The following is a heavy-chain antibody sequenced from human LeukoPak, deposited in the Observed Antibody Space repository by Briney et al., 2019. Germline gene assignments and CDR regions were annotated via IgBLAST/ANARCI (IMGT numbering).Heavy chain of an antibody. CDR1: GGSISSGDYY. Sequence: KTSETLSLTCTVSGGSISSGDYYWSWIRQPPGKGLEWIGYIYYSGSTYYNPSLKSRVTIPVDTSKNQFSLKLSSVTAADTAVYYCARAFYSSGYYPTGPFDYWGQGTLVTVSS. CDR2: IYYSGST. D-gene: IGHD3-22*01. J-gene: IGHJ4*02. V-gene: IGHV4-30-4*01. CDR3: ARAFYSSGYYPTGPFDY.